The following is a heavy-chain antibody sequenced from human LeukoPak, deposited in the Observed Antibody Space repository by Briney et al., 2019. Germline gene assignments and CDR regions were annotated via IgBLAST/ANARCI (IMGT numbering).Heavy chain of an antibody. Sequence: GGSLRLSCAASGFPFSSYEMNWVRQAPGKRLQWVSYISSSGNKIYYAASVKGRFTISRDNAKNSLYLQIDSLRAEDTAVYYCARGQRPQYTSTWDNWFDPCGQGTQVTVSS. J-gene: IGHJ5*02. CDR3: ARGQRPQYTSTWDNWFDP. V-gene: IGHV3-48*03. D-gene: IGHD2-2*01. CDR1: GFPFSSYE. CDR2: ISSSGNKI.